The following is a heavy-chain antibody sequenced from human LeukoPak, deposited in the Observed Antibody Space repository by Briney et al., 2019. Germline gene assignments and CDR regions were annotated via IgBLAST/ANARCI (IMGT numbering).Heavy chain of an antibody. Sequence: GGSLRLSCTASGFNFGSYWMHWVRQAPGKGLVWVSRINSDGGSTSYADSVKGRFTISRDNAKNTLYLQMNSLRAEDTAVYYCARRIQGMAPYYFDYWGQGTLVTVSS. CDR3: ARRIQGMAPYYFDY. CDR2: INSDGGST. CDR1: GFNFGSYW. V-gene: IGHV3-74*01. J-gene: IGHJ4*02. D-gene: IGHD5-24*01.